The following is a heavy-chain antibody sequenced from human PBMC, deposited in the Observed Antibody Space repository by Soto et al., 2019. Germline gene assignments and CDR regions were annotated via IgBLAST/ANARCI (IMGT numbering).Heavy chain of an antibody. D-gene: IGHD2-8*02. CDR2: ISRDGGTK. Sequence: QVQLVESGGGVVQPGRSLRLSCAVSGFTVSTYGMHWVRQAPGKGLEWVAVISRDGGTKFYADSVKGRFTISKYNSRNTLFLEMNSLRGADMAVYYCTGEVASGYWGQGTLLTVSP. CDR1: GFTVSTYG. V-gene: IGHV3-30*03. J-gene: IGHJ4*02. CDR3: TGEVASGY.